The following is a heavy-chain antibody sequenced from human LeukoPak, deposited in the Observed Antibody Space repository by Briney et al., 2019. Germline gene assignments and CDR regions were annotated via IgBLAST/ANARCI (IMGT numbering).Heavy chain of an antibody. CDR1: GGTFSSYA. CDR2: IIPIFGTA. J-gene: IGHJ3*02. Sequence: ASVKVSCKASGGTFSSYAISWVRQAPGQGLEWMGGIIPIFGTANYAQKFQGRVTITADESTSTAYKELSSLRSEDTAVYYCARDCSSTSCYGYAFDIWGQGTMVTVSS. V-gene: IGHV1-69*01. CDR3: ARDCSSTSCYGYAFDI. D-gene: IGHD2-2*01.